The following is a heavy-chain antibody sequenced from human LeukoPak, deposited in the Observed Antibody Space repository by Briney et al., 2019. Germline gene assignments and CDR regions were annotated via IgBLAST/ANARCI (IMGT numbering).Heavy chain of an antibody. CDR2: IYYRGAT. J-gene: IGHJ4*02. D-gene: IGHD3-10*01. CDR1: GGSINDYY. CDR3: AGVFSGRRPFEL. V-gene: IGHV4-59*01. Sequence: SETLSLTCTVSGGSINDYYWNWLRQPPGKGLEWIGFIYYRGATNNNPSLKSRVTTSIDTSKKQFSLKLSSLTAADTAVYYCAGVFSGRRPFELWGQGTLVTVSS.